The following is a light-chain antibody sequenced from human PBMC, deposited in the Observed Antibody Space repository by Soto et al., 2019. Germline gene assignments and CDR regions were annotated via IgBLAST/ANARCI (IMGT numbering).Light chain of an antibody. CDR2: GAS. CDR3: QKYNSAPWT. J-gene: IGKJ1*01. CDR1: QGISNY. Sequence: DIQMTQSPSSLSASVGDRVTITCRASQGISNYLAWYQQKPGKVPKLLIYGASTLQSGVPSRFSARGSGTDFTLTISSLQPEDVATYYCQKYNSAPWTFVQGTKVEIK. V-gene: IGKV1-27*01.